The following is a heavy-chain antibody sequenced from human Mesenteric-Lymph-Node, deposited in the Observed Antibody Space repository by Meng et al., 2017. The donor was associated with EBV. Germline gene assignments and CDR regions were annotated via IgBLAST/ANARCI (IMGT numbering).Heavy chain of an antibody. CDR3: ARVFPDLDY. CDR1: GGLFSGYH. V-gene: IGHV4-34*01. Sequence: VRRQQWGVGLFTTAASLSPSCAVYGGLFSGYHWSWICQPPGKRLEWVGEIKHSGNTNYNTSLKSRVNISVDTSKNQFSLKLSSLTAADTAVYICARVFPDLDYWGQGTLVTVSS. CDR2: IKHSGNT. J-gene: IGHJ4*02.